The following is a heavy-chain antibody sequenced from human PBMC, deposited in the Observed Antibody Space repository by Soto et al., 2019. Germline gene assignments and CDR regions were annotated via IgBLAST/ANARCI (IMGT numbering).Heavy chain of an antibody. V-gene: IGHV4-4*02. D-gene: IGHD2-15*01. CDR2: IDHSGST. CDR1: GGSISGSKW. Sequence: PSETLSLTCAVSGGSISGSKWWSWVRQPPGKGLEWIGEIDHSGSTNYNPSLKSRVTISVDKSKNQFSLKLRSVTAADTAVYYCARGMESSYCSGGSCDYYYSMDVWGQGTTVTIS. J-gene: IGHJ6*02. CDR3: ARGMESSYCSGGSCDYYYSMDV.